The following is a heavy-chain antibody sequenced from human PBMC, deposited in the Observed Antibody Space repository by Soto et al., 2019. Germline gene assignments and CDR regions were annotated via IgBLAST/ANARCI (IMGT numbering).Heavy chain of an antibody. V-gene: IGHV3-23*01. CDR3: AHPRGYGVFDAVDI. CDR1: GFFFSTYA. J-gene: IGHJ3*02. CDR2: ISNNGDDT. Sequence: GSLRLSCAASGFFFSTYAMNWVRQAPGKGLEWVSAISNNGDDTYYAESVRGRFTISRDNSINTLYLQMSRLRTDDTAVYYCAHPRGYGVFDAVDIWGQGTKVTVS. D-gene: IGHD4-17*01.